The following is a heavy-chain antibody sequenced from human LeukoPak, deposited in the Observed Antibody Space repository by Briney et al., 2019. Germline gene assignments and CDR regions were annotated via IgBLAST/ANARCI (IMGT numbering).Heavy chain of an antibody. J-gene: IGHJ5*01. CDR1: GGSMSSYY. CDR2: IYYSGST. Sequence: SETLSLTCTVSGGSMSSYYWSWIRQPPGKGLEWIGYIYYSGSTKYNPSLKSRVTISVDTSKNQFSLRLSSVTAADTAVYYCARDRTGNNWFDPWGQGTLVTVSS. D-gene: IGHD1-1*01. V-gene: IGHV4-59*01. CDR3: ARDRTGNNWFDP.